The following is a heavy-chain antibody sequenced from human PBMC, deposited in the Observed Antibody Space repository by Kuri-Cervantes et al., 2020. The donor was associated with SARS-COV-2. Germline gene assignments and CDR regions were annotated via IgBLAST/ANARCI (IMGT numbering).Heavy chain of an antibody. V-gene: IGHV4-4*02. CDR1: GGSISSNW. J-gene: IGHJ4*02. Sequence: SETLSLTCVVSGGSISSNWWTWVRHPPGKGLEWIGEIYHSGSTNYNPSLKSRVTISVDTSKNQFSLKLSSATAADTAVYYCARDPRYLARGGGFDYWGQGTLVTVSS. CDR2: IYHSGST. CDR3: ARDPRYLARGGGFDY. D-gene: IGHD1-14*01.